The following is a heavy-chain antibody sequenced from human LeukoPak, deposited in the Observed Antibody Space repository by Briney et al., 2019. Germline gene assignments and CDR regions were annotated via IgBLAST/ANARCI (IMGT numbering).Heavy chain of an antibody. CDR2: IIPIFGTA. CDR3: ARDRSYGFSRAFDI. CDR1: GGAFSSYA. D-gene: IGHD5-18*01. J-gene: IGHJ3*02. V-gene: IGHV1-69*13. Sequence: SVKVSCKASGGAFSSYAISWVRQAPGQGLEWMGGIIPIFGTANYAQKFQGRVTITADESTSTAYMELSSLRSEDTAVYYCARDRSYGFSRAFDIWGQGTMVTVSS.